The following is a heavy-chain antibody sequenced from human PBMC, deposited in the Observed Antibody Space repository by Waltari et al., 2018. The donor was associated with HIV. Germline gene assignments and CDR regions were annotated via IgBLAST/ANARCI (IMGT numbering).Heavy chain of an antibody. Sequence: MQSGPEVKRPVASVNISCRASGSNFINHDINWVRQGPGQGLEWMDWRNPLSESSALEDKSEDRVFVTVDLSKSTVYLELTHRTPRDTATYFCARNSSARGNSFFYYGLAVWGQGTTVAVS. CDR3: ARNSSARGNSFFYYGLAV. D-gene: IGHD3-22*01. CDR2: RNPLSESS. J-gene: IGHJ6*02. CDR1: GSNFINHD. V-gene: IGHV1-8*01.